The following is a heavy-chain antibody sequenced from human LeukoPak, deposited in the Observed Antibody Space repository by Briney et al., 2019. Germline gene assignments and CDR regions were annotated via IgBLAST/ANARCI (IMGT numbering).Heavy chain of an antibody. Sequence: PSETLSLTCTVSGGSISGYYWSWIRQPAGKGLEWIGRIYASGSTNYNPSLKSRVTMSVDTSNNQFSLKLNSVTAADTAVYYCARVQMATLHFDYWGQGTLVTVSS. CDR3: ARVQMATLHFDY. J-gene: IGHJ4*02. V-gene: IGHV4-4*07. D-gene: IGHD5-24*01. CDR1: GGSISGYY. CDR2: IYASGST.